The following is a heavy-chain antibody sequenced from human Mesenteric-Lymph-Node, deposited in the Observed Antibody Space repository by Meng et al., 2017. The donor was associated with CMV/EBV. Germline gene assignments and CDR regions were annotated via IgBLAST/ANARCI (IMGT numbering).Heavy chain of an antibody. CDR1: GFTFSDFY. J-gene: IGHJ6*02. CDR2: INHGGST. D-gene: IGHD2-21*01. Sequence: ESLKISCVASGFTFSDFYMDWVRQAPGKGLEWIGEINHGGSTNYNPFLKSRVTLSVDTSKNQFSLSLRSMTPADTGVYYCARDGKTSWSYFNGMDVWGQGTTVTVSS. CDR3: ARDGKTSWSYFNGMDV. V-gene: IGHV4-34*01.